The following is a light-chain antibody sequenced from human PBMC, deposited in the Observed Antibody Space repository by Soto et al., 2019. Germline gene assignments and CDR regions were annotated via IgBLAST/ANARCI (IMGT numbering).Light chain of an antibody. CDR1: QSVSSN. CDR3: QQYNKWPAMYT. J-gene: IGKJ2*01. Sequence: EIVMTQSPATLSVSPGERATLSCRASQSVSSNLAGYQQKPGQAPRLLIYGASTRATGIPARFSGSGSGTEFTLSITSLQAEDFAVDYWQQYNKWPAMYTFGQGTKLEIK. V-gene: IGKV3-15*01. CDR2: GAS.